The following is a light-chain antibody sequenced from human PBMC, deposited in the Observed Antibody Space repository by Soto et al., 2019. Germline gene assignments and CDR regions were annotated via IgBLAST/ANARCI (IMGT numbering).Light chain of an antibody. CDR1: EGISYS. CDR2: STT. Sequence: DIQMTQSPSSLSASVGDRVTITCRASEGISYSLAWYQQKPGKVPKLLIYSTTTLHSGVPSRFSGSGSGTDFTLTISSLQPEDVATYYCQKYDSPPWTFGQGTKVEIK. J-gene: IGKJ1*01. CDR3: QKYDSPPWT. V-gene: IGKV1-27*01.